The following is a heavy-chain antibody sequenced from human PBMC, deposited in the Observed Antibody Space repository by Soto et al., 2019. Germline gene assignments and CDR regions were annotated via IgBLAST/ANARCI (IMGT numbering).Heavy chain of an antibody. D-gene: IGHD3-16*01. CDR2: IRPWNGDA. Sequence: QVRLVQSGAEVQKPGASVKVSCKAPRDFFKEHDYLHWLREAPGQGLEWTGWIRPWNGDATYAQKFQGRLTLSRDMSIDTMYFDLTSLTSDDTAVYFCARLRRDWGDAFDLWGLGTFVTVSS. CDR3: ARLRRDWGDAFDL. V-gene: IGHV1-2*02. J-gene: IGHJ3*01. CDR1: RDFFKEHDY.